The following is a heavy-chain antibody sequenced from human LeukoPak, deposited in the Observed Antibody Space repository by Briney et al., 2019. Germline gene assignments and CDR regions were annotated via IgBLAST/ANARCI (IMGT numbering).Heavy chain of an antibody. Sequence: PGGSLRLSCAASGFTFNIYTINWVRQGPGKGLEWVSSISSTSSVIHYTDSVKGRFTIFRDNAKNSLYLQMDSLTADDTAVYYCARTGGDSTGHQGDFDSWGQGTLVTVSS. CDR2: ISSTSSVI. D-gene: IGHD3-22*01. J-gene: IGHJ4*02. CDR3: ARTGGDSTGHQGDFDS. CDR1: GFTFNIYT. V-gene: IGHV3-21*01.